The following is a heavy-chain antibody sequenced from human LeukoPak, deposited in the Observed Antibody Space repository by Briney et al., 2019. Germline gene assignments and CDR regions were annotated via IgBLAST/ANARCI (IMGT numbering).Heavy chain of an antibody. CDR2: IGFDGTNK. V-gene: IGHV3-30*02. Sequence: GGSLRLSCAASGFTFSSYGIHWVRQAPGKGLEWVAFIGFDGTNKYYADSVKGRFTISRDNSKNTLYLQMNSLRAEDTAVYYCARDYDILTGPPAFDIWGQGTMVTVSS. D-gene: IGHD3-9*01. CDR3: ARDYDILTGPPAFDI. CDR1: GFTFSSYG. J-gene: IGHJ3*02.